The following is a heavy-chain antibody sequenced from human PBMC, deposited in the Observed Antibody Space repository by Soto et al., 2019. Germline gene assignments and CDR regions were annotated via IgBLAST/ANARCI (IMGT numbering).Heavy chain of an antibody. V-gene: IGHV1-3*01. J-gene: IGHJ4*02. CDR3: ASSDGPLGDY. CDR2: INAGNGNT. D-gene: IGHD4-17*01. CDR1: GYTFTSYA. Sequence: QVQLVQSGAEVKKPGASVKVSCKASGYTFTSYAMHWVRQAPGQRLEWMGWINAGNGNTKYSQKFQGRVTITRDTSASTVYMELSSLRSEATAVYYCASSDGPLGDYWGQGTLVTVSS.